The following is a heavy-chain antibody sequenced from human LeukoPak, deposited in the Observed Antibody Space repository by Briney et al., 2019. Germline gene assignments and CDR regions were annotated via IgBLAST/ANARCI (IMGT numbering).Heavy chain of an antibody. Sequence: GGSLRLSCVASGFSLTNYWMHWVRQAPGKGLVWVSRINTDGTTTNYADSVKGRFTISRDNSKNTLYLQMNSLRAEDTAVYYCAKGFNWNEAFFDYWGQGTLVTVSS. D-gene: IGHD1-20*01. J-gene: IGHJ4*02. CDR1: GFSLTNYW. CDR2: INTDGTTT. V-gene: IGHV3-74*01. CDR3: AKGFNWNEAFFDY.